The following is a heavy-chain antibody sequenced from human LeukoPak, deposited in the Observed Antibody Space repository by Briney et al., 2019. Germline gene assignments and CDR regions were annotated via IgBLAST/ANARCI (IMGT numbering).Heavy chain of an antibody. CDR2: IKGDESST. D-gene: IGHD2-15*01. J-gene: IGHJ6*02. V-gene: IGHV3-74*01. CDR3: ARGIKNYYGVDV. Sequence: GGSLRLSCAASGFTFSSNGMNWVRQAPGKGLVWVSRIKGDESSTNYADSVKGRFTISRDNAKNTVYLHMNSLRVEDAAVYYCARGIKNYYGVDVWGQGTTVTVSS. CDR1: GFTFSSNG.